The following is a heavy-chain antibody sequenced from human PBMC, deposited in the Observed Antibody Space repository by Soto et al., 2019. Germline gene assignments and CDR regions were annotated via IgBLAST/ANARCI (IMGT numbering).Heavy chain of an antibody. D-gene: IGHD3-3*01. J-gene: IGHJ3*02. CDR1: GGSISSSSYY. Sequence: SETLSLTCTVSGGSISSSSYYWGWIRQPPGKGLEWIGSIYYSGSTYYNPSLKSRVTISVDTSKNQFSLKLSSVTAADAAVYYCARQHESGYYTPRGAFDIWGQGTMVTVSS. CDR3: ARQHESGYYTPRGAFDI. CDR2: IYYSGST. V-gene: IGHV4-39*01.